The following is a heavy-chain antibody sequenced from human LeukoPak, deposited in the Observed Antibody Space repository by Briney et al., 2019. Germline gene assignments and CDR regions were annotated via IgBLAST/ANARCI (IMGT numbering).Heavy chain of an antibody. CDR2: IKVNGDDI. CDR1: GFTFRDDW. D-gene: IGHD1-7*01. V-gene: IGHV3-74*01. J-gene: IGHJ4*02. Sequence: GGSLRLSCGASGFTFRDDWMHWVRQAPGKGLVWLSGIKVNGDDIGYADSVRGRFTISRDNDKNTLYLQMRSLRAEDTAVYYCVRDAPGTTPFDHWGQGTLVTVSS. CDR3: VRDAPGTTPFDH.